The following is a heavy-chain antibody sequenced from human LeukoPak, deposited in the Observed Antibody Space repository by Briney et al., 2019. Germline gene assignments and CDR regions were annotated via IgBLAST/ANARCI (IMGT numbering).Heavy chain of an antibody. J-gene: IGHJ4*02. CDR3: ARGYYGSGSFFDY. D-gene: IGHD3-10*01. CDR2: INYRGTT. V-gene: IGHV4-59*08. CDR1: GGSISTYY. Sequence: SETLSLTCTVSGGSISTYYWSWIRQSPGKGLEYIGYINYRGTTDSNPSLKSRVTISVDTSKNQFSLKLSSVTAADTAVYFCARGYYGSGSFFDYWGQGTLVTVSS.